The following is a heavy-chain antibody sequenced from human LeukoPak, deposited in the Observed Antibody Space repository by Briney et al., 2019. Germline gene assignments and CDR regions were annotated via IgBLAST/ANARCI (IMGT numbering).Heavy chain of an antibody. V-gene: IGHV3-23*01. D-gene: IGHD3-16*01. J-gene: IGHJ6*02. CDR3: AKRGTRATHGMDV. Sequence: GGSLRLSCAASGFTFSSYAMSWVRQAPGKGLEWVSTISGSGGSTYYADSVKGRFIISRDNTKNTLYLQMNSLRVEDTAVYYCAKRGTRATHGMDVWGQGTTVTVSS. CDR1: GFTFSSYA. CDR2: ISGSGGST.